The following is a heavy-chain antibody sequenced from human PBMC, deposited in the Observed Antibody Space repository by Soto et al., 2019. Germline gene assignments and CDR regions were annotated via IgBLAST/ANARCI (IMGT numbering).Heavy chain of an antibody. CDR1: GYIFTNYY. D-gene: IGHD3-16*01. J-gene: IGHJ4*02. V-gene: IGHV1-46*04. CDR2: ISPRDGRI. Sequence: QVHLVHSGAEVKKPGASVTVSCKASGYIFTNYYIHWVRQAPGQGLAWMGIISPRDGRISYAQKLQGRITMTRDTSTSTVYMDLSSLRSDDTAVYYCARDGGGRLDYWGQGTLVTVSS. CDR3: ARDGGGRLDY.